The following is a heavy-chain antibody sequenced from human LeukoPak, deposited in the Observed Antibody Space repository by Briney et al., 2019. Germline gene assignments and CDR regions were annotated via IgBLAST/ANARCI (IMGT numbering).Heavy chain of an antibody. CDR1: GFTFSDYS. Sequence: GGSLRLSCPASGFTFSDYSMSWVRQAPGKGLEWVSSISSSSDYIYYADSVKGRFTISRDNAKNSLYLQMNSLRAEDTAVYYCARGGTKTYYYGSGSQHWGQGTLVTVSS. D-gene: IGHD3-10*01. J-gene: IGHJ4*02. V-gene: IGHV3-21*01. CDR3: ARGGTKTYYYGSGSQH. CDR2: ISSSSDYI.